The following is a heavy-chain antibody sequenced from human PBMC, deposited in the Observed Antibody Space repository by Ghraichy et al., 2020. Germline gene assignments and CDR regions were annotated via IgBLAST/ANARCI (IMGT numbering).Heavy chain of an antibody. CDR1: GGSISGSTFY. CDR2: INYRGST. CDR3: ARRDTDISRFDY. D-gene: IGHD5-18*01. V-gene: IGHV4-39*01. Sequence: SQTLSLTCTVSGGSISGSTFYWVWIRQPPGRGLEWIGNINYRGSTNYNPSLKSRVTISVDTSKNQFSLRLTSVTAVDTAVYYCARRDTDISRFDYWGQGTLVIVSS. J-gene: IGHJ4*02.